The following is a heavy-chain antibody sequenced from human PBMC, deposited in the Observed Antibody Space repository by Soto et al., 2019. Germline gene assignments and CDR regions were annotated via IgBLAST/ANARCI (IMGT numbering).Heavy chain of an antibody. CDR2: INPKSGGT. CDR1: GYSFTDYH. V-gene: IGHV1-2*04. CDR3: ARGDSTDCSNGVCSFFYNHDMDV. J-gene: IGHJ6*02. Sequence: AAVKVSCKASGYSFTDYHIHWVRQAPGQGXEWLGRINPKSGGTSTAQKFQGWVTMTTDTSISTASMELTRLTSDDTAIYYCARGDSTDCSNGVCSFFYNHDMDVWGQGTTVTVSS. D-gene: IGHD2-8*01.